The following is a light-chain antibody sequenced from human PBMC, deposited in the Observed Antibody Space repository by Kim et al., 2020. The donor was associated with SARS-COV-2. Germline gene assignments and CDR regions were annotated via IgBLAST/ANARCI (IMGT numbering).Light chain of an antibody. V-gene: IGLV2-11*01. CDR1: SSDSYNS. Sequence: QSALTQPRSVSGSPGQSVTISCTGTSSDSYNSVSWYQRHPGKAPKLIIYDVSERPSGVPDRFSGSKSGNTASLTISGLQAEDEAEYYCSSYVATYTWVFGTGTTVTVL. J-gene: IGLJ1*01. CDR2: DVS. CDR3: SSYVATYTWV.